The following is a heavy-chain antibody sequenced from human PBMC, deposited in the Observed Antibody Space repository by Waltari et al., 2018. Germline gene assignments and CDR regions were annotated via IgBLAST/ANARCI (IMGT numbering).Heavy chain of an antibody. CDR2: ISYDGSNR. J-gene: IGHJ4*02. D-gene: IGHD6-13*01. V-gene: IGHV3-30*18. CDR1: GFTFTTYG. Sequence: QVQLVESGGGVVQPGRSLRLSCAASGFTFTTYGMHWVRQSPGKGLEWVAVISYDGSNRNYADSVKGRFTISRDNSKNTVYLQMNSLRAEDTAMYYCAEMVIASAGEFDYWGQGTLVTVSS. CDR3: AEMVIASAGEFDY.